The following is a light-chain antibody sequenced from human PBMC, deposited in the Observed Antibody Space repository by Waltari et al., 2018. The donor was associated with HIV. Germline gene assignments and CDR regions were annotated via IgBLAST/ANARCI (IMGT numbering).Light chain of an antibody. J-gene: IGLJ1*01. Sequence: QSALTQPRSVSGSPGQSVTISCTGTSSDVGAYNYVSWYQQHPGKAPKLMIYDVNKRPPGGPDRFSGSKSGNTASLTISGLQAEDEADYYCCSYAGSYTYVFGTGTKVTVL. CDR3: CSYAGSYTYV. CDR2: DVN. V-gene: IGLV2-11*01. CDR1: SSDVGAYNY.